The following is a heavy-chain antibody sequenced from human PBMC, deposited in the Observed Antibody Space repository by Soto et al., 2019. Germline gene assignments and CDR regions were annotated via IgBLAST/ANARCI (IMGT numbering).Heavy chain of an antibody. J-gene: IGHJ4*02. V-gene: IGHV3-30*03. CDR3: ARITMVRGVFDY. D-gene: IGHD3-10*01. CDR2: ISYDGSNK. CDR1: GFTISSYG. Sequence: GGSLRLSCAASGFTISSYGMHWVRQAPGKGLEWVAVISYDGSNKYYADSVKGRFTISRDNSKNTLYLQMNSLRAEDTAVYYCARITMVRGVFDYWGQGTLVTVS.